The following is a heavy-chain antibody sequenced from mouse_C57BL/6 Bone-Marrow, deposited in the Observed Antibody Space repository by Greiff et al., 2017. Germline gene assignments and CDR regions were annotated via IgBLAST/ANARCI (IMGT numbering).Heavy chain of an antibody. CDR3: ERFHLLLRAIDG. D-gene: IGHD1-1*01. V-gene: IGHV1-7*01. J-gene: IGHJ4*01. Sequence: VQLQQSGAELAKPGASVKLSCKASGYTFTSYWMHWVKQRPGQGLEWIGYINPSSGYTKYNQKFKDKATLTADKSSSTAYMQLSSLTYVYSAVECCERFHLLLRAIDGWGEGTTVTVSS. CDR2: INPSSGYT. CDR1: GYTFTSYW.